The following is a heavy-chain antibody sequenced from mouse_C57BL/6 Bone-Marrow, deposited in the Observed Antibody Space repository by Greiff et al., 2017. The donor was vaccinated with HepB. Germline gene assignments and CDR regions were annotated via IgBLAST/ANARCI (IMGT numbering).Heavy chain of an antibody. CDR2: ILPSIGST. J-gene: IGHJ2*01. D-gene: IGHD1-1*01. V-gene: IGHV15-2*01. Sequence: QVQLQQSGSELRSPGSSVKLSCKDFDSEVFPIAYMSWVRQKPGHGFEWIGGILPSIGSTIYGEKFEDKATLDADTLSNTAYLELNSLTSEDSAIYYCARRDYGSSGGFDYWGQGTTLTVSS. CDR1: DSEVFPIAY. CDR3: ARRDYGSSGGFDY.